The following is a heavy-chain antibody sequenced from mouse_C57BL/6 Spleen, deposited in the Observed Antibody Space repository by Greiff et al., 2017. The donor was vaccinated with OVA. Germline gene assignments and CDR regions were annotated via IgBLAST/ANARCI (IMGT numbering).Heavy chain of an antibody. CDR2: IYPGSGST. V-gene: IGHV1-55*01. CDR1: GYTFTSYW. Sequence: AQLQQSGAELVKPGASVKMSCKASGYTFTSYWITWVKQRPGQGLEWIGDIYPGSGSTNYNEKFKSKATLTVDTSASTAYMQLSSLTSEDSAVYYCAIYYYGSSYGWSFAYWGQGTLVTVSA. D-gene: IGHD1-1*01. CDR3: AIYYYGSSYGWSFAY. J-gene: IGHJ3*01.